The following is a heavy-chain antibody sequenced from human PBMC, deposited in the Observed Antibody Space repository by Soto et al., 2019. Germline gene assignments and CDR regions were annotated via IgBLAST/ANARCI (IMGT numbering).Heavy chain of an antibody. CDR2: MNPNSGNT. V-gene: IGHV1-8*01. CDR3: ARILGYCSSTSCYIYYYYGMDV. J-gene: IGHJ6*02. CDR1: GYTFTSYD. D-gene: IGHD2-2*02. Sequence: QVQLVQSGAEVKKPGASVKVSCKASGYTFTSYDINWVRQATGQGLEWMGWMNPNSGNTGYAQKFQGRVTMTRNTSISTAYMELSSLRSEDTAVYYCARILGYCSSTSCYIYYYYGMDVWDQGTTVTVSS.